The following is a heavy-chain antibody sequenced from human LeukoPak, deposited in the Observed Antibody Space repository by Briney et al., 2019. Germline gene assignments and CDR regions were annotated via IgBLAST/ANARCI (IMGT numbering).Heavy chain of an antibody. J-gene: IGHJ5*02. CDR1: GFTFSSYS. V-gene: IGHV3-21*01. CDR3: ARVGVAVAGNWFDP. CDR2: ISSSSSYI. D-gene: IGHD6-19*01. Sequence: AGGSLRLSCVASGFTFSSYSMNWVRQAPGKGLEWVSSISSSSSYIYYADSVKGRFTISRDNAKNSLYLQMNSLRAEDTAVYYCARVGVAVAGNWFDPWGQGTLVTVSS.